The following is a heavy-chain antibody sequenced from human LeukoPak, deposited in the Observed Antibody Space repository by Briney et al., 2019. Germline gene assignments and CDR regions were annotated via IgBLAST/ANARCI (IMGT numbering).Heavy chain of an antibody. D-gene: IGHD3-10*01. CDR1: GYSFTSYW. V-gene: IGHV5-51*01. CDR3: ARLYYGSGSYKHELDY. Sequence: GESLKISCKGSGYSFTSYWIGWVRQMPGKDLEWMGIIYPGDSDTRYSPSFQGQVTISADKSISTAYLQWSSLKASDTAMYYCARLYYGSGSYKHELDYWGQGTLVTVSS. J-gene: IGHJ4*02. CDR2: IYPGDSDT.